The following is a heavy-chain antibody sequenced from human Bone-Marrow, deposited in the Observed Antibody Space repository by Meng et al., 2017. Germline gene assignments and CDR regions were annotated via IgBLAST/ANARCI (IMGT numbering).Heavy chain of an antibody. Sequence: QVQLVQSGSELKQPGASGKVSCRPSGYTFTSHAINWVRQAPGQGPDWMGWIDPNTGNPTYDQGFTGRFVFSLDTSVSTAYLQINSLRADDTAVYYCARDSPLDGYSLLDYWGQGTLVTVSS. CDR3: ARDSPLDGYSLLDY. V-gene: IGHV7-4-1*02. CDR2: IDPNTGNP. CDR1: GYTFTSHA. J-gene: IGHJ4*02. D-gene: IGHD5-24*01.